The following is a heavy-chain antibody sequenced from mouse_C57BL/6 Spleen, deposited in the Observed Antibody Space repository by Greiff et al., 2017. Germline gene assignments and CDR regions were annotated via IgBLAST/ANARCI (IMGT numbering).Heavy chain of an antibody. CDR1: GFNIKDDY. Sequence: EVQLQQSGAELVRPGASVKLSCTASGFNIKDDYMHWVKQRPEQGLEWIGWIDPENGDTEYASKFQGKATITADTSSNTAYLQLSSLTSEDTAVYYCTIDSSGPFDAMDYWGQGTSVTVSS. V-gene: IGHV14-4*01. J-gene: IGHJ4*01. CDR3: TIDSSGPFDAMDY. CDR2: IDPENGDT. D-gene: IGHD3-2*02.